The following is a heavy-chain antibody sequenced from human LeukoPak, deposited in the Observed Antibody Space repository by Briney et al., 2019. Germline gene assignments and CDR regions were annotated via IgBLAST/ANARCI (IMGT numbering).Heavy chain of an antibody. CDR1: GFTFNTYN. V-gene: IGHV3-21*04. Sequence: GGSLRLSCVASGFTFNTYNMNWVRQAPGKGLEWVSSISISSSYIYYADSVKGRFTISRDNSKNTMYLQMNSLRAEDTAVYYCAKRIQSAMAMGYWGQGTLVTVSS. J-gene: IGHJ4*02. CDR3: AKRIQSAMAMGY. CDR2: ISISSSYI. D-gene: IGHD5-18*01.